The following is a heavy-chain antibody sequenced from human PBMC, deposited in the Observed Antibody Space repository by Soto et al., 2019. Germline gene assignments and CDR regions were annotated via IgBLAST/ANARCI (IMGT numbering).Heavy chain of an antibody. Sequence: SETLSLTCTVSGGSISSGGYYWSWIRQHPGKGLEWIGYIYYSGSTYYNPSLKSRVTISVDTSKNQFSLKLSSVTAADTAVYYCARKAAGTPIDYWGQGTLVTVSS. V-gene: IGHV4-31*03. J-gene: IGHJ4*02. CDR3: ARKAAGTPIDY. D-gene: IGHD6-13*01. CDR1: GGSISSGGYY. CDR2: IYYSGST.